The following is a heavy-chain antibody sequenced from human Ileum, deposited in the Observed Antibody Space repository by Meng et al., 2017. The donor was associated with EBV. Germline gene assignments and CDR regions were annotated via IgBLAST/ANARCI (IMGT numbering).Heavy chain of an antibody. CDR2: IYYSGTT. Sequence: LQRPVLGPGLVKPSETLSLTCTVSGVSIDRSSDNWGWIRQSPGKGLEWMGNIYYSGTTYYNPSLKSRVTISVDTSKNQFSLKLSSVTAADTAVYYCARGYSSGWYYFDSWGQGTLVTVSS. J-gene: IGHJ4*02. CDR1: GVSIDRSSDN. D-gene: IGHD6-19*01. V-gene: IGHV4-39*01. CDR3: ARGYSSGWYYFDS.